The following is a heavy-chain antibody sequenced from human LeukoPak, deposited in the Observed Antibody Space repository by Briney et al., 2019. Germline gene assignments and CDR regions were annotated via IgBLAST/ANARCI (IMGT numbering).Heavy chain of an antibody. CDR2: IYYSGST. J-gene: IGHJ4*02. Sequence: SETLSLTCTVSGGSISSYYWSWIRQPPGKGLEWIGYIYYSGSTNYNPSLKSRVTISVDTSKNQFSLKLSSVTAADTAVYYCARRRPSHYFDYWGQGTLVTVSS. CDR3: ARRRPSHYFDY. V-gene: IGHV4-59*01. CDR1: GGSISSYY.